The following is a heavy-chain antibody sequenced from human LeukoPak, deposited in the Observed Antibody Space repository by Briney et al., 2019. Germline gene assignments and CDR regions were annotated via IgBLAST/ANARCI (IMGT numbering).Heavy chain of an antibody. Sequence: SETLSLTCTVSGGSISSYYWSWIRQPPGKGLEWIGYIYYSGSTNYNPSLKSRVTISVDTSKNQFSLKLSSVTAADTAVYYCARTPVVAATPDYWGQGTLVTVSS. CDR3: ARTPVVAATPDY. V-gene: IGHV4-59*01. CDR1: GGSISSYY. J-gene: IGHJ4*02. CDR2: IYYSGST. D-gene: IGHD2-15*01.